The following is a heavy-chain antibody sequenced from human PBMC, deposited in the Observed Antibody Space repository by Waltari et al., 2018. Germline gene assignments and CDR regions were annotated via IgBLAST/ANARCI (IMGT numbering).Heavy chain of an antibody. CDR3: AKDRAEYSSSLGAFDI. J-gene: IGHJ3*02. CDR1: GGSISSSSYY. D-gene: IGHD6-6*01. Sequence: QLQLQESGPGLVKPSETLSLTCTVSGGSISSSSYYWGWIRQPPGKGLEWIGSIYYSGSTYYNPSLKSRVTISVDTSKNQFSLKLSSVTAADTAVYYCAKDRAEYSSSLGAFDIWGQGTMVTVSS. CDR2: IYYSGST. V-gene: IGHV4-39*07.